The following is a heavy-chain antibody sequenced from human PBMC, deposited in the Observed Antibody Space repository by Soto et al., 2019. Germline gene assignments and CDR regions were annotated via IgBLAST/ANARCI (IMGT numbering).Heavy chain of an antibody. V-gene: IGHV4-39*01. CDR1: GVSISSSTQY. CDR2: IYQSGSA. Sequence: QLQLQESGPGLVKPSETLSLTCTVSGVSISSSTQYWGWIRQPPGKGLEWIGSIYQSGSAYYNPSFKSRDSISVDPSKNQFSLTLDSVTAADTAVYYCARQENSWGQGTLITVSS. J-gene: IGHJ1*01. CDR3: ARQENS. D-gene: IGHD1-7*01.